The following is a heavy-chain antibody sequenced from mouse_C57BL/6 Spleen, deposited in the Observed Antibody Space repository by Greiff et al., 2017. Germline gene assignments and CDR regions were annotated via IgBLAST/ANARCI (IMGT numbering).Heavy chain of an antibody. D-gene: IGHD4-1*01. CDR3: ARRWDGYAMDY. CDR2: IYPGSGST. V-gene: IGHV1-55*01. CDR1: GYTFTSYW. Sequence: QVQLQQPGAELVKPGASVKMSCKASGYTFTSYWITWVKQRPGQGLEWIGDIYPGSGSTNYNEKFKSKATLTVDTSSSAAYMQLSSLTSEDSAVYYCARRWDGYAMDYWGQGTSVTVSS. J-gene: IGHJ4*01.